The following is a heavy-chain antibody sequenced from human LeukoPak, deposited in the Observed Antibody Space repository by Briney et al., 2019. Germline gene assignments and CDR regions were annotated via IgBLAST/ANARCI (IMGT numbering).Heavy chain of an antibody. Sequence: ASVKVSCKASGYTFTSYGISWVRRAPGQGLEWMGWISAYNGNTNYAQKLQGRVTMTTDTSTSTAYMELRSLRSDDTAVYYCARDVGSYRDTYYFDYWGQGTLVTVSS. J-gene: IGHJ4*02. CDR1: GYTFTSYG. D-gene: IGHD3-16*02. CDR2: ISAYNGNT. V-gene: IGHV1-18*01. CDR3: ARDVGSYRDTYYFDY.